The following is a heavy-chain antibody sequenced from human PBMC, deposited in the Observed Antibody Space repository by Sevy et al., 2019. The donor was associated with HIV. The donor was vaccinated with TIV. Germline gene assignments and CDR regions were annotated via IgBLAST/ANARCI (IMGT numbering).Heavy chain of an antibody. CDR3: ARYMGSGTSFDY. D-gene: IGHD6-13*01. CDR1: GGSITNYY. Sequence: SETLSLTCTVSGGSITNYYWGWIRQPPGMRLEWIGHIHSSGNTNSNPSLKSRVTISVDTSKNQFSLNLNSVTAADTAVYYCARYMGSGTSFDYWGQGTLVTVSS. V-gene: IGHV4-59*13. J-gene: IGHJ4*02. CDR2: IHSSGNT.